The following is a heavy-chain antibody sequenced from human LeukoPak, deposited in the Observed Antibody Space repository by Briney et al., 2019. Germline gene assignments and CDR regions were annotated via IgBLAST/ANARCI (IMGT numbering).Heavy chain of an antibody. CDR2: ISSSSSYI. V-gene: IGHV3-21*04. CDR3: ARAIYGIFIYYMDV. D-gene: IGHD3-9*01. Sequence: GGSLRLSCAASGFTFSSYSMNWVRQAPGKGLEWVSSISSSSSYIYYADSVKGRFTISRDNAKNSLYLQMSSLRAEDTAVYYCARAIYGIFIYYMDVWGRGTTVTISS. CDR1: GFTFSSYS. J-gene: IGHJ6*03.